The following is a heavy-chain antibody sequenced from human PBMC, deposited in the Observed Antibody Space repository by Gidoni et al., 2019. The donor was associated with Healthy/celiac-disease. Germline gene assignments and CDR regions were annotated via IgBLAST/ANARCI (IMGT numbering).Heavy chain of an antibody. Sequence: QVQLVESGGGVVQPGRSLRLSCAASGFTFSNSAMHWVRQAPGKGLEWAAVISYDGRNKYYADSVRGRFTISRDNSKNTLYLQMNSLRAEDTAVYYCARDRNGDRHYNYYGMDVWGQGTTVTVSS. J-gene: IGHJ6*02. CDR2: ISYDGRNK. D-gene: IGHD4-17*01. V-gene: IGHV3-30*04. CDR1: GFTFSNSA. CDR3: ARDRNGDRHYNYYGMDV.